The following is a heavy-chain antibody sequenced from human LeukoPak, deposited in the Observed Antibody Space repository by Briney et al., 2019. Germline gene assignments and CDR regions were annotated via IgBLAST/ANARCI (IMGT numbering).Heavy chain of an antibody. D-gene: IGHD6-6*01. CDR3: ARHALGVSSAFHYFDY. Sequence: PSETLSLTCAVSGYSLSSGYYWGWIRQPPGKGLEWIGSIYHSGSTYYNPSLKSRFTISVDTYKNPCSLKLSSVTAADTAVYYCARHALGVSSAFHYFDYWGEGTPVTVSS. J-gene: IGHJ4*02. CDR2: IYHSGST. V-gene: IGHV4-38-2*01. CDR1: GYSLSSGYY.